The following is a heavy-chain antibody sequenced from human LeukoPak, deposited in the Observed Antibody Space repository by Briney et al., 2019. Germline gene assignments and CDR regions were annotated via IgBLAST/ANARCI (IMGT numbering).Heavy chain of an antibody. J-gene: IGHJ4*02. CDR1: GYTFTSYD. D-gene: IGHD3-10*01. CDR3: ARGNHYYGSGSSFFDY. Sequence: ASVKVSCKASGYTFTSYDITWVRQATGQGLGWMEWMNPNSGNTGYAQKFQGRVTMTRNTSISTAYMELSSLRSEDTAVYYCARGNHYYGSGSSFFDYWGQGTLVTVSS. CDR2: MNPNSGNT. V-gene: IGHV1-8*01.